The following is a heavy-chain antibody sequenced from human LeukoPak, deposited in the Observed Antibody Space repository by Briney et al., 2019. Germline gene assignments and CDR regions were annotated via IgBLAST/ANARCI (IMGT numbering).Heavy chain of an antibody. CDR1: GFTLSSYW. D-gene: IGHD5-18*01. CDR2: INSDGSST. CDR3: ARGKRGYSYGFDY. J-gene: IGHJ4*02. Sequence: GGSLRLSCAASGFTLSSYWMHWVRQAPGKGLVWVSRINSDGSSTSYADSVKGRFAISRDNAKNTLYLQMNSLRAEDTAVYYCARGKRGYSYGFDYWGQGTLVTVSS. V-gene: IGHV3-74*01.